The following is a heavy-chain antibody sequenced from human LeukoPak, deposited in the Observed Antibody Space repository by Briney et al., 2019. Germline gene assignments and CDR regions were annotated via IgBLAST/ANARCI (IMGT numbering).Heavy chain of an antibody. D-gene: IGHD2-2*01. CDR2: IKQDGSEN. CDR3: ATIPVAPRGYDAFDI. Sequence: GGSLRLSCEASGFTFSNYWMTWVRLAPGKGLEWVANIKQDGSENFYVDSVKGRFTISRDNAKNSLFLQMNSLRVEDTAVYYCATIPVAPRGYDAFDIWGQGTMVTVSS. V-gene: IGHV3-7*01. CDR1: GFTFSNYW. J-gene: IGHJ3*02.